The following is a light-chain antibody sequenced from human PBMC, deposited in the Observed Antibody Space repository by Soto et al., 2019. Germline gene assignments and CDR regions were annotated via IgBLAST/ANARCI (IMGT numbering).Light chain of an antibody. V-gene: IGKV3D-15*01. CDR3: QQSYSAPLT. CDR2: GAS. Sequence: EIVLTQSPGTLSLSPGERATLSCRASQSVSSSLAWYQQKPGQAPRLLIYGASTRAAGIPARFSGSGSGTHFTLTISSLQPEDLGTYYCQQSYSAPLTFGQGTKVDIK. J-gene: IGKJ1*01. CDR1: QSVSSS.